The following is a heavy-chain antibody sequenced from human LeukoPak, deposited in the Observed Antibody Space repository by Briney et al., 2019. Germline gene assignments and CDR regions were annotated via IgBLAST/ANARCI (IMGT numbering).Heavy chain of an antibody. CDR1: GGSFSGYY. J-gene: IGHJ4*02. CDR3: ANLHCSSTSCYSG. Sequence: PSETLSLTCAVYGGSFSGYYWSWIRQPPGNGLEWIGEINHSGSTNYNPSLKSRVTISVDTSKNQFSLKLSSVTAADTAVYYCANLHCSSTSCYSGWGQGTLVTVSS. CDR2: INHSGST. D-gene: IGHD2-2*01. V-gene: IGHV4-34*01.